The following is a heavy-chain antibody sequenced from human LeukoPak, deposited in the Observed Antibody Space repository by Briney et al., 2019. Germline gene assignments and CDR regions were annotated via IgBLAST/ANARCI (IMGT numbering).Heavy chain of an antibody. Sequence: ASVKVSCKASGYRFTTYGISWVRQAPGQGLEWMGWISAYKGKTNYAQKLQARVTMSTETSTSTAYMELRSLRSDATAVYYCARQHSSGYYSPHYYYGMDVWGQGTTVTVSS. J-gene: IGHJ6*02. CDR2: ISAYKGKT. CDR1: GYRFTTYG. CDR3: ARQHSSGYYSPHYYYGMDV. D-gene: IGHD3-22*01. V-gene: IGHV1-18*01.